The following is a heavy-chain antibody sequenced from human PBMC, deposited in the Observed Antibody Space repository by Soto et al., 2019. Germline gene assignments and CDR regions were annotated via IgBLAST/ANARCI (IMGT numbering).Heavy chain of an antibody. CDR2: ISYDGSNK. J-gene: IGHJ6*02. D-gene: IGHD3-10*01. CDR1: GFTFSSYG. CDR3: AKENSDFAGVHMDV. Sequence: GVSLRLSCAASGFTFSSYGMHWVRQAPGKGLEWVAVISYDGSNKYYADSVKGRFTISRDNYKNMLYLQMNSLRVEDSAVYYCAKENSDFAGVHMDVWGRGTTVTVSS. V-gene: IGHV3-30*18.